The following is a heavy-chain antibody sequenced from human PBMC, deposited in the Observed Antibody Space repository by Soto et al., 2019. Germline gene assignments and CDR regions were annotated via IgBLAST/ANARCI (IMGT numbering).Heavy chain of an antibody. CDR2: IYHSGST. CDR1: GGSIGSGDYY. Sequence: PSETLSLTCTVSGGSIGSGDYYWSWIRQPPGKGLEWIGYIYHSGSTYYNPSLKSRVTISVDTSKNQFSLNLSSVTAADTAVYYCARSSGSYAWYFVYWGQGTLVTVPS. V-gene: IGHV4-30-4*01. D-gene: IGHD1-26*01. CDR3: ARSSGSYAWYFVY. J-gene: IGHJ4*02.